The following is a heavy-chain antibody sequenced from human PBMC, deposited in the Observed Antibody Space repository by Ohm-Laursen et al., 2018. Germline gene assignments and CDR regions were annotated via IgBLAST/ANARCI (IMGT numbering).Heavy chain of an antibody. CDR1: GFAFSSYK. V-gene: IGHV3-48*03. CDR2: ISNGGSSI. J-gene: IGHJ3*02. Sequence: SLRLSCAASGFAFSSYKMNWVRQAPGKGLEWVSYISNGGSSIWYADSVKGRFTISRENARTSLDLQMNTLRAEGTAIYYCARGERYAFDIWGQGTMVTVSS. CDR3: ARGERYAFDI.